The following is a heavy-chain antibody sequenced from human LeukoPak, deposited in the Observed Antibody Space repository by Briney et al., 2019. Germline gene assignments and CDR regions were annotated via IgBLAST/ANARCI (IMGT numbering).Heavy chain of an antibody. CDR2: INHSGST. Sequence: SETLSLTCAVYGGSFSGYYWSWIRQPPGKGLEWIGEINHSGSTNYNPSLKSRVTISVDTSKNQFPLKLSSVTAADTAVYYCARGIAVAGTIYYYMDVWGKGTTVTVS. J-gene: IGHJ6*03. D-gene: IGHD6-19*01. CDR3: ARGIAVAGTIYYYMDV. CDR1: GGSFSGYY. V-gene: IGHV4-34*01.